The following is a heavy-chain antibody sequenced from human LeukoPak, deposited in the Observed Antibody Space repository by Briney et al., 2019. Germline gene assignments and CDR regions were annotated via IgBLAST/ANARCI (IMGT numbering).Heavy chain of an antibody. Sequence: ASVKVSCKASGYTFTGYYMHWVRQAPGQGLEWMGWINPNSGGTNYAQKFQGRVTMTRGTSISTAYMELSRLRSDDTAVYYCARDGCSGGSCSPNDYWGQGTLVTVSS. J-gene: IGHJ4*02. D-gene: IGHD2-15*01. V-gene: IGHV1-2*02. CDR3: ARDGCSGGSCSPNDY. CDR2: INPNSGGT. CDR1: GYTFTGYY.